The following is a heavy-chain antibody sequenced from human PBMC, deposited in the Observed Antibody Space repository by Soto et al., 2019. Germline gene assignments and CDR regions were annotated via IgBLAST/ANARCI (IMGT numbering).Heavy chain of an antibody. Sequence: EVQLVESGGGLVQPGGSLRLSCAASGFTVSNNYMRWVRQAPGKGLEWVSLIYSGGATYYADSVKGRFTISRDNSKNTLYRQMSSLRGEDAAVYYCARDGTYNWVGGQGILVTVSS. V-gene: IGHV3-66*01. J-gene: IGHJ4*02. CDR1: GFTVSNNY. D-gene: IGHD1-1*01. CDR3: ARDGTYNWV. CDR2: IYSGGAT.